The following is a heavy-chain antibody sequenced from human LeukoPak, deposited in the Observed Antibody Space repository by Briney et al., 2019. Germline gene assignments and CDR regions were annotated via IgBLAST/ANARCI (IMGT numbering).Heavy chain of an antibody. CDR1: GYSFTSYW. CDR3: ARHAKSSQLVAPLVAFDI. CDR2: IYPGDSDT. Sequence: GESLKISCKGSGYSFTSYWIGWVRQMPGKGLEWMGIIYPGDSDTRYSPSFQGQVTMSVDKSISTAYLQWSSLKASDTAMYYCARHAKSSQLVAPLVAFDIWGQGTMVTVSS. J-gene: IGHJ3*02. V-gene: IGHV5-51*01. D-gene: IGHD6-13*01.